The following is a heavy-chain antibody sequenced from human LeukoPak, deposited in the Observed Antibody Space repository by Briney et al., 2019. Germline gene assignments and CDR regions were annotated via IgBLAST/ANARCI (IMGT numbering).Heavy chain of an antibody. D-gene: IGHD6-13*01. V-gene: IGHV4-39*01. Sequence: PSETLSLTCTVSGGSISSGSFYWGWIRQPPGKGLEWIGSIFYSGSTSYTPSLKSRVTISVDTSKNQFSLKMSSVTAADTAVYYCARGLSSSWYPYWGQGTLVTVSS. CDR3: ARGLSSSWYPY. J-gene: IGHJ4*02. CDR2: IFYSGST. CDR1: GGSISSGSFY.